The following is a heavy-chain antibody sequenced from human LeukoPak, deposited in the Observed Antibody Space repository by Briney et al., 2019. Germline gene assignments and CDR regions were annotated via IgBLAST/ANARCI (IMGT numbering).Heavy chain of an antibody. CDR3: TRSTAQAGGTYYAFDI. CDR1: GFTFSGSA. CDR2: IRSKANSYAT. J-gene: IGHJ3*02. V-gene: IGHV3-73*01. D-gene: IGHD2-15*01. Sequence: GGSLKLSCAASGFTFSGSAMHWVRQASGKGLEWVGRIRSKANSYATAYAASVEGRFTISRDDSKNTAYLQMNSLKTEDTAVYYCTRSTAQAGGTYYAFDIWGQGTMVTVSS.